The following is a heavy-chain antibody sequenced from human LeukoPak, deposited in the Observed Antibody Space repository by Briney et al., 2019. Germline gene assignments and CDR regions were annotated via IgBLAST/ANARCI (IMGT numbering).Heavy chain of an antibody. D-gene: IGHD3-3*01. CDR2: INSEGSST. Sequence: GGSLRLSCAASGFTFSSYWIHWVRQAPGKGLVWVARINSEGSSTSYADSVEGRFTISRDNAKNTLYLQMNSPRAEDTAVYYCARDYDRYYMDVWGKGTTVTVSS. J-gene: IGHJ6*03. V-gene: IGHV3-74*01. CDR1: GFTFSSYW. CDR3: ARDYDRYYMDV.